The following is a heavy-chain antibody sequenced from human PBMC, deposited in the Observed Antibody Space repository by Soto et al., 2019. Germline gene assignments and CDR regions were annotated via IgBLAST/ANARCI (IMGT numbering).Heavy chain of an antibody. CDR2: IXXGXXX. CDR3: ARENLYSNYYFDY. J-gene: IGHJ4*02. Sequence: GGSLRLSCAASGFTVSSNYMSWVRQAPGKGLXWVXVIXXGXXXXXAXXGKGRVTISRDNSKNTLYLQTNSLRAEETAVYYCARENLYSNYYFDYWGQGTLVTSPQ. CDR1: GFTVSSNY. V-gene: IGHV3-53*01. D-gene: IGHD4-4*01.